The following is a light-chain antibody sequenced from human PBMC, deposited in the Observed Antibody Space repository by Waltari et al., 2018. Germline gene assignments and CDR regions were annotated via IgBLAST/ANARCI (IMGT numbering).Light chain of an antibody. CDR1: QSINNW. J-gene: IGKJ1*01. CDR3: QQYNIYSWT. Sequence: DIQMTQSPSTLSASVGDRVTITCRASQSINNWLAWYQQKPGKAPKLLVYKASSLESGVPIKFRRSGIWTEFTLTISSLQPDDFATYYCQQYNIYSWTFGQGTKVEI. CDR2: KAS. V-gene: IGKV1-5*03.